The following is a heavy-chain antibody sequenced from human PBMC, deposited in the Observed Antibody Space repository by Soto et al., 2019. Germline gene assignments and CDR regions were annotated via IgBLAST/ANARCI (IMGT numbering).Heavy chain of an antibody. CDR3: ARENQLLLPKRNYYYGMDV. CDR1: GFTFISYG. J-gene: IGHJ6*02. CDR2: IWYDGSNK. Sequence: PGGSLRLSCAASGFTFISYGMHWVRQAPGKGLEWVAVIWYDGSNKYYADSVKGRFTISRDNSKNTLYLQMNSLRAEDTAVYYCARENQLLLPKRNYYYGMDVWGQGTTVTVSS. D-gene: IGHD2-2*01. V-gene: IGHV3-33*01.